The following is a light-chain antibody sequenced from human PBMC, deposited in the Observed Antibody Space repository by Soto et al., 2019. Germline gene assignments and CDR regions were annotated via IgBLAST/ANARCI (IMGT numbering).Light chain of an antibody. CDR2: KAS. CDR1: QSISSW. J-gene: IGKJ2*01. CDR3: QQYNSYSLYT. V-gene: IGKV1-5*03. Sequence: DIQMTQSPSTLSASVGDRVTITCRASQSISSWLAWYQQKPGKAPKLLIYKASSLESGVPSRFSGSGSGTEFTLTSSSLQPDDFAPYYCQQYNSYSLYTFGQGTKLEIK.